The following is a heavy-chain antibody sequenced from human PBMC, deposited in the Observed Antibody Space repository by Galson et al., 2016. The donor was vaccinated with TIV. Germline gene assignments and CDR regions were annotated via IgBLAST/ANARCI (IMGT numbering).Heavy chain of an antibody. J-gene: IGHJ6*03. V-gene: IGHV4-59*01. CDR3: ARDKSGDETVDHFFYYMDV. CDR1: GGSISSYY. CDR2: MYYSGST. Sequence: ETLSLTCTVSGGSISSYYLTWIRQSPGKGLEWIGHMYYSGSTDYSPSLKSRVTISADTSKSQFSLKLRSVTVADTAVYYCARDKSGDETVDHFFYYMDVWGKGTTVTVSS. D-gene: IGHD5-12*01.